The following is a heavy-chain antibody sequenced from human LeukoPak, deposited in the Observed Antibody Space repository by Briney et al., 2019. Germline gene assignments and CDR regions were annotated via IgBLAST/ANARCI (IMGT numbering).Heavy chain of an antibody. CDR1: GFTFSSYS. V-gene: IGHV3-23*01. J-gene: IGHJ4*02. CDR3: AKQFLDTN. CDR2: IGESGDST. Sequence: PGGSLRLSCAASGFTFSSYSMNWVRQAPGKGLEWVSSIGESGDSTDYADSVKGRFTVSRNNSKNTLFLQMNSLRAEDTAVYYCAKQFLDTNWGQGTLVTVSS. D-gene: IGHD5-18*01.